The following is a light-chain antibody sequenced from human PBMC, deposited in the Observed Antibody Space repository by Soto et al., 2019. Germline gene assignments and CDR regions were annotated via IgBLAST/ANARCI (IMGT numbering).Light chain of an antibody. CDR2: KSS. V-gene: IGKV1-5*03. Sequence: DIQMTQSPSTLSAAVGDRVTITGRARQSIDSWLAWNQQNPGQVPKVLIYKSSNLESGVPTRFRGSGSGTEFTFTISSLQHDDFATYLCQRYNNYPLTFGGGTKVEI. CDR3: QRYNNYPLT. CDR1: QSIDSW. J-gene: IGKJ4*01.